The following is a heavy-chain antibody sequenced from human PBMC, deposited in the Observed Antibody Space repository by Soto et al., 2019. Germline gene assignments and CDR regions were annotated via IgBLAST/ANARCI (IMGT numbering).Heavy chain of an antibody. CDR2: INAANGNT. CDR1: GYSVTSYT. CDR3: VSSGRVVAGMDV. V-gene: IGHV1-3*01. D-gene: IGHD3-22*01. J-gene: IGHJ6*02. Sequence: ASVKVSCKASGYSVTSYTIHWVRQATGQRLEWMGWINAANGNTKYSQTFQGRVTVTRSTSASIAYMELSSLTSDDTAVYYCVSSGRVVAGMDVWGQGTTVTVSS.